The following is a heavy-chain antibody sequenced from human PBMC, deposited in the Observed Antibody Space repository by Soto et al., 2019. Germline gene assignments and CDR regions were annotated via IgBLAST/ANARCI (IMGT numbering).Heavy chain of an antibody. J-gene: IGHJ6*02. V-gene: IGHV1-69*01. Sequence: QVQLVQSGAEVKKPGSSVKVSCKASGGTFSSYAISWVRQAPGQGLEGMGGIIPIFGTANYAQKFQGRVTITADESTSTAYMELSSLRSEDTAVYYCARDQLMITFGAYYGMDVWGQGTTVTVSS. CDR3: ARDQLMITFGAYYGMDV. D-gene: IGHD3-16*01. CDR1: GGTFSSYA. CDR2: IIPIFGTA.